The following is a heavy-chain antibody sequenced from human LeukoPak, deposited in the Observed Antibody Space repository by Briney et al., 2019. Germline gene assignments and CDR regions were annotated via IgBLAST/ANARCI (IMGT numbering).Heavy chain of an antibody. Sequence: GGSLRLSCVASGCTFSDQYMEWVRQAPGKGLEWLGRVRNKAHNYMTEYAASVKARFTISRDDSVNSLFLEIHTVTVEDTAVYYCVRGGGYFFDYWGRGTLVTVSS. V-gene: IGHV3-72*01. D-gene: IGHD4-23*01. J-gene: IGHJ4*02. CDR3: VRGGGYFFDY. CDR1: GCTFSDQY. CDR2: VRNKAHNYMT.